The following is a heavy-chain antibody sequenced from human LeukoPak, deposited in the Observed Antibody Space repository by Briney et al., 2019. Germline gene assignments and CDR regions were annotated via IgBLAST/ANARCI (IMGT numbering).Heavy chain of an antibody. CDR2: IYYSGST. CDR3: ARSSGYSSSGGLNWFDT. Sequence: PSETLSLTWTVSGGSISSSSYYWGWIRQPPGKGLEWIGSIYYSGSTYYNPSLKSRVTISVDTSKNQFSLKLSSVTAADTAVYYCARSSGYSSSGGLNWFDTWGQGTLVTVSS. D-gene: IGHD6-13*01. J-gene: IGHJ5*02. CDR1: GGSISSSSYY. V-gene: IGHV4-39*01.